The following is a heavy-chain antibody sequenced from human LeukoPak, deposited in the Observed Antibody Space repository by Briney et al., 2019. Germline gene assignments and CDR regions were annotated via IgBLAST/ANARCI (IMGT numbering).Heavy chain of an antibody. CDR3: ARAPGGAAAGLDY. V-gene: IGHV4-31*03. CDR1: GGSISSGGYY. D-gene: IGHD6-13*01. Sequence: SETLSPTCTVSGGSISSGGYYWSWIRQHPGKGLEWIGYIYYSGSTYYNPSLKSRVTISVDTSKNQFSLKLSSVTAADTAVYYCARAPGGAAAGLDYWGQGTLVTVSS. J-gene: IGHJ4*02. CDR2: IYYSGST.